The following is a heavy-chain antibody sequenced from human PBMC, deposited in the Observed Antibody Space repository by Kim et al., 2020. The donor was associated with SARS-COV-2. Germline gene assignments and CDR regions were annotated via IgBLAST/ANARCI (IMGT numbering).Heavy chain of an antibody. CDR2: IYYSGST. Sequence: SETLSLTCTVSGGSISSYYWSWIRQPPGKGLEWIGYIYYSGSTNYNPSLKSRVTISVDTSKNQFSLKLSSVTAADTAVYYCARDKGYCSGGSCYQGDYF. CDR1: GGSISSYY. CDR3: ARDKGYCSGGSCYQGDYF. D-gene: IGHD2-15*01. V-gene: IGHV4-59*01. J-gene: IGHJ4*01.